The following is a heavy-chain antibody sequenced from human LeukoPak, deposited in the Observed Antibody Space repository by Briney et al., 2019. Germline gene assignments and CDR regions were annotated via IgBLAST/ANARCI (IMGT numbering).Heavy chain of an antibody. CDR2: IYYSGST. J-gene: IGHJ4*02. CDR3: ARHGIITMIVVV. V-gene: IGHV4-39*01. CDR1: GGSISSSSYY. D-gene: IGHD3-22*01. Sequence: KPSETLSLTCSVSGGSISSSSYYWGWIRQPPGKGLEWIGSIYYSGSTYYSPSLKSRVTISVDTSKNQFSLKLSSVTAADTAVYYCARHGIITMIVVVWGQGTLVTVSS.